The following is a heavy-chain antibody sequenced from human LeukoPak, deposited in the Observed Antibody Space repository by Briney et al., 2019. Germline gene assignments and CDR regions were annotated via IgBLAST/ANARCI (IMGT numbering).Heavy chain of an antibody. D-gene: IGHD3-22*01. V-gene: IGHV1-46*01. Sequence: ASVKVSCKASGYTFTSYYMHWVRQAPGQGLEWMGIINPSGGSTSYAQKFQGRDTMTRDTSTSTVYMELSSLRSEDTAVYYCARVHRSTMIVGEAFDIWGQGAMVTVSS. J-gene: IGHJ3*02. CDR3: ARVHRSTMIVGEAFDI. CDR2: INPSGGST. CDR1: GYTFTSYY.